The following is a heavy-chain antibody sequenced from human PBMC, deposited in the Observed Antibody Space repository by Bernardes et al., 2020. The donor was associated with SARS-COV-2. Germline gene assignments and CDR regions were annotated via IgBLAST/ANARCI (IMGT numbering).Heavy chain of an antibody. V-gene: IGHV3-21*01. Sequence: GWSLRRSCAASGFSFTSYSMIWVRQAPGEGLEWVSSITGSSSHTYHADSVKGRFTISRDNAKNSLYLQMNSLRAEDTAVYYCVREDRSSNYYGLDVWGQGTTVTVSS. J-gene: IGHJ6*02. CDR1: GFSFTSYS. D-gene: IGHD6-13*01. CDR3: VREDRSSNYYGLDV. CDR2: ITGSSSHT.